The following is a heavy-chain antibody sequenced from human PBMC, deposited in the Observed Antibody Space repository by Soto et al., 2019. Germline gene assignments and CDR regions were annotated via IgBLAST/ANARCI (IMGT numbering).Heavy chain of an antibody. CDR2: INAGNGNT. V-gene: IGHV1-3*01. D-gene: IGHD3-16*01. J-gene: IGHJ6*02. Sequence: ASVKVSCKASGYTFTSYAMHWVRQAPGQRLEWMGWINAGNGNTKYSQKLQGRVTITRDTSTSTVYMELSSLRSDDTAVYYCARDQSFDRTYYYGIDVWGQGTTVTVSS. CDR3: ARDQSFDRTYYYGIDV. CDR1: GYTFTSYA.